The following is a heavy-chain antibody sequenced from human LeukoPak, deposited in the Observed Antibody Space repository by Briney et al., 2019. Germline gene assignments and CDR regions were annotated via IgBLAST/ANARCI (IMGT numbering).Heavy chain of an antibody. CDR1: GYTFTSYA. Sequence: ASVKVSCKASGYTFTSYAMHWVRQAPGQRLEWMGWINAGNGNTKYSQKFQGRVTITRDTSASTAYMELSSLRSEDTAVYYCARDRMPLGSTSSWFDPWGQGTLVTVSS. CDR3: ARDRMPLGSTSSWFDP. J-gene: IGHJ5*02. D-gene: IGHD2-2*01. V-gene: IGHV1-3*01. CDR2: INAGNGNT.